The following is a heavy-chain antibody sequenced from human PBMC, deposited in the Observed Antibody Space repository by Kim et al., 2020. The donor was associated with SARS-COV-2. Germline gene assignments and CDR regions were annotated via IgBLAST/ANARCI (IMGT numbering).Heavy chain of an antibody. D-gene: IGHD2-2*01. Sequence: SETLSLTCAVYGGSFSGYYWSWIRQPPGKGLEWIGEINHSGSTNYNPSLKSRVTISVDTSKNQFSLNLSSVTAADTAVYYCARSRGGPIRYCSSTSCPLDYGMDVWGQGTTVTVSS. CDR1: GGSFSGYY. CDR3: ARSRGGPIRYCSSTSCPLDYGMDV. J-gene: IGHJ6*02. V-gene: IGHV4-34*01. CDR2: INHSGST.